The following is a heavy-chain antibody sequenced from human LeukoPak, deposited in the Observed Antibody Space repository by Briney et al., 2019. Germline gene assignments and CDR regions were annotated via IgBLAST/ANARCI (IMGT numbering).Heavy chain of an antibody. D-gene: IGHD2-2*01. CDR1: GFTFSSYG. V-gene: IGHV3-30*02. CDR3: AKDQCTRTSCDGYPGY. Sequence: PGGSLRLSCAASGFTFSSYGMHWVRQAPAKGLEWVAFIHFDGSTKYSGDSVQGRFTISRDNSRNILYLQMNNLRPEDTAFYYCAKDQCTRTSCDGYPGYWGQGTLVTVSS. J-gene: IGHJ4*02. CDR2: IHFDGSTK.